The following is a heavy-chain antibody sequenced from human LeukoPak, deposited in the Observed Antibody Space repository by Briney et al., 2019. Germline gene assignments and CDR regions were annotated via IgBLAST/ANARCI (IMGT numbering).Heavy chain of an antibody. CDR3: VRGRWLPEY. D-gene: IGHD5-24*01. CDR2: ISNTRSTI. V-gene: IGHV3-48*02. Sequence: ASMRLWCAASGFTFSMDTMKWGLVAPGWGPEWVSSISNTRSTIYYEDSVKGRFTIARGNERNCLYLQMNSLGDEDTAVYYCVRGRWLPEYWGQGTLVTVSS. J-gene: IGHJ4*02. CDR1: GFTFSMDT.